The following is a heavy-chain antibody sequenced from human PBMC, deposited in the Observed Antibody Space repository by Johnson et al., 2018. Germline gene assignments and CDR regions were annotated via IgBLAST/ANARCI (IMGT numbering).Heavy chain of an antibody. CDR3: ARDTRNWYFDL. Sequence: QVQLQESGPGLVKPSETLSLTCTVSGDSLRDYYWAWIRQPPGKGLEWIGYVHYSGTTHYNPSLTSRLTISVDTAENKVSLRLNSVTAEDTAIYYCARDTRNWYFDLGGRGTPVTVSS. CDR2: VHYSGTT. D-gene: IGHD3-3*01. V-gene: IGHV4-59*01. J-gene: IGHJ2*01. CDR1: GDSLRDYY.